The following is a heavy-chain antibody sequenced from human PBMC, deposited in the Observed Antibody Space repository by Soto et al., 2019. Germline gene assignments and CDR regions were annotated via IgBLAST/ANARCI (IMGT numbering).Heavy chain of an antibody. D-gene: IGHD5-18*01. V-gene: IGHV3-23*01. CDR3: AKDWNSYGNFDY. CDR2: ISGSGGST. CDR1: GFTFSSYA. Sequence: EVQLLESGGGLVQPGGSLRLSYAASGFTFSSYAMSWVRQAPGKGLEWVSAISGSGGSTYYADSVKGRFTISRDNSKNTLYLQMNSLRAEDTAVYYCAKDWNSYGNFDYWGQGTLVTVSS. J-gene: IGHJ4*02.